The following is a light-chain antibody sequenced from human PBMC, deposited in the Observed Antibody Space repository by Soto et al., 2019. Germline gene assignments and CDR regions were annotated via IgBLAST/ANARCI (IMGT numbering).Light chain of an antibody. V-gene: IGLV7-46*01. CDR2: DIN. Sequence: QAVVTQEPSLTVSPGGTVTLTCGSSTGAVTSGHYPYWFQQKPGQAPRTLIYDINNKHSWTPARFSGSLLGGKAALTLSGAQPEDEAEYYCLLSYRGARPVFGGGTKVTVL. J-gene: IGLJ3*02. CDR1: TGAVTSGHY. CDR3: LLSYRGARPV.